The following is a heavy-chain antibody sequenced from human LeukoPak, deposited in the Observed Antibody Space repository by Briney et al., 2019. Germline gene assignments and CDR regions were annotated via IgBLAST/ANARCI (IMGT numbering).Heavy chain of an antibody. Sequence: GGSLRLSCAASGFTFSSYAMSWVRQAPGKGLEWVSGISSSGGSTYYADSVKGRFTISRDNSRNTLYLQMNSLRAEDTAVYYCARHLLWFGELSGGFDYWGRGTLVTVSS. CDR2: ISSSGGST. CDR1: GFTFSSYA. D-gene: IGHD3-10*01. J-gene: IGHJ2*01. CDR3: ARHLLWFGELSGGFDY. V-gene: IGHV3-23*01.